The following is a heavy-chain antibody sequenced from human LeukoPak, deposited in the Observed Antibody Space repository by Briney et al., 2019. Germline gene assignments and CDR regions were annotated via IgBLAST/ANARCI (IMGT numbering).Heavy chain of an antibody. CDR2: IYYSGST. D-gene: IGHD3/OR15-3a*01. J-gene: IGHJ4*02. CDR3: AGGTRGYYFDY. CDR1: GGSISSSSYY. V-gene: IGHV4-39*07. Sequence: SETLSLTCTVSGGSISSSSYYWGWIRQPPGKGLEWIGSIYYSGSTYYNPSLKSRVTISVDTSKNQFSLKLSSVTAADTAVYYCAGGTRGYYFDYWGQGTLVTVSS.